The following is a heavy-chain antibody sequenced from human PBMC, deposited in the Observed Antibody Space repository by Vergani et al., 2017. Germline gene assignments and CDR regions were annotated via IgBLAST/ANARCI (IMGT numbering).Heavy chain of an antibody. Sequence: EVQLVESGGGLVQPGGSLRLSCVGSGFSFSTYALQWVRQAPGKGLQYVSVISGNGDTAYYVDSVKDRFTISRDNARNTVYLQMGGLSPDDMGVYYCARIRAYHHGNNWYLDLWGRGTQVTVSS. V-gene: IGHV3-64*07. CDR1: GFSFSTYA. D-gene: IGHD2-2*01. J-gene: IGHJ2*01. CDR3: ARIRAYHHGNNWYLDL. CDR2: ISGNGDTA.